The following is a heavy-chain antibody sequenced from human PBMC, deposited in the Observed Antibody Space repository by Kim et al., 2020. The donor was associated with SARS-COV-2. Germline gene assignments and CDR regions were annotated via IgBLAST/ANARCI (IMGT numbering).Heavy chain of an antibody. CDR3: ARDLSKGASRWLQLLDT. D-gene: IGHD5-12*01. CDR2: TYYRSKWYN. J-gene: IGHJ4*02. V-gene: IGHV6-1*01. Sequence: SQTLSLTCAISGDSVSSNSAAWNWIRQSPSRGLEWLGRTYYRSKWYNDYAVSVKSRITINPDTSKNQFSLQLNSVTPEDTAVYYCARDLSKGASRWLQLLDTWGQGTLVTVSS. CDR1: GDSVSSNSAA.